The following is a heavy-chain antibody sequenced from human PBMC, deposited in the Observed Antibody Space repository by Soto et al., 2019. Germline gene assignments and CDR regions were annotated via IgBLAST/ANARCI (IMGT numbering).Heavy chain of an antibody. V-gene: IGHV1-18*01. CDR3: ARDPHEFWTSYWFDP. CDR2: ISAYDGKT. D-gene: IGHD3-3*01. J-gene: IGHJ5*02. Sequence: ASVKVSCKTSGYTFNTYGINWVPQAPGEGLELMGWISAYDGKTTYAEKFQGRVTLTTDTSTSTAYMELRSLRSDDTAIYYCARDPHEFWTSYWFDPWGQGTPVTVSS. CDR1: GYTFNTYG.